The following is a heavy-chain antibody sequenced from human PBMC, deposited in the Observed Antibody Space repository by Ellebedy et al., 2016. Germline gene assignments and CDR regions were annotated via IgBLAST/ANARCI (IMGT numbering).Heavy chain of an antibody. V-gene: IGHV3-48*01. D-gene: IGHD3-3*01. CDR1: GFTFSSYS. Sequence: GESLKISCAASGFTFSSYSMNWVRQAPGKGLEWVSYISSSSSTIYYADSVEGRFTISRDNSKNTLYLQMNSLRAEDTAVYYCAKDPNYDFWSSFDYWGQGTLVTVSS. CDR2: ISSSSSTI. J-gene: IGHJ4*02. CDR3: AKDPNYDFWSSFDY.